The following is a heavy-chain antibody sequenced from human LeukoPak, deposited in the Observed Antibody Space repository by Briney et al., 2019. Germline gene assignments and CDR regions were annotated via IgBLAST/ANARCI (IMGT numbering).Heavy chain of an antibody. V-gene: IGHV3-7*01. J-gene: IGHJ5*02. CDR1: GFTFSSYW. CDR2: IKQDGSEK. Sequence: PGGSLTLSCAASGFTFSSYWMSWVRQAPGKGLEWVANIKQDGSEKYYVDSLKGRFTISRDNAKNSLYLQMNSLRAEDTAVYYCARRSIVGASNWFDPWGQGTLVTVSS. CDR3: ARRSIVGASNWFDP. D-gene: IGHD1-26*01.